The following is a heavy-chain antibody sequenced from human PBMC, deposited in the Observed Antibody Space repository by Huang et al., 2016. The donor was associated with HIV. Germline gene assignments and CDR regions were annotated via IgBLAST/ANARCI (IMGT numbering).Heavy chain of an antibody. D-gene: IGHD3-22*01. CDR1: GGSITSSSYY. Sequence: QLQLQGSGPGLVKPSETLSLTCTVSGGSITSSSYYWGWIRQPPGKGLEWVGSLYYSGSTDYNPSRKRRVTVSVDTSKNQFSLKLSAVTAADTAVYYCARHFSYYDSSGYTPWDAFDIWGQGTMVTVSS. CDR2: LYYSGST. CDR3: ARHFSYYDSSGYTPWDAFDI. V-gene: IGHV4-39*01. J-gene: IGHJ3*02.